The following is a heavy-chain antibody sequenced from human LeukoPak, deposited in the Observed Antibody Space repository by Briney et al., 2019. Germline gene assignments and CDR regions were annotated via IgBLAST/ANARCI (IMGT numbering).Heavy chain of an antibody. V-gene: IGHV3-43D*04. D-gene: IGHD2-15*01. CDR1: GFTVDDYA. J-gene: IGHJ6*03. CDR2: ISWDGGST. Sequence: GGSLRLSCAASGFTVDDYAMHWVRQAPGKGLEGVSLISWDGGSTYYADSVKGRFTISRDNSKNSLYLQMNSLRAEDTALYYCAKVRGYCSGGSCYSGFGYMDVWGKGTTVTVSS. CDR3: AKVRGYCSGGSCYSGFGYMDV.